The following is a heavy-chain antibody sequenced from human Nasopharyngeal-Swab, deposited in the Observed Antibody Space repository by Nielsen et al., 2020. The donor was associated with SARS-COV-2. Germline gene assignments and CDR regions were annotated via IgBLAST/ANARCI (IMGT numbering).Heavy chain of an antibody. V-gene: IGHV1-2*06. CDR1: GYTFTGYY. D-gene: IGHD2/OR15-2a*01. J-gene: IGHJ6*02. CDR2: INPNSGGT. Sequence: ASVKVSCNASGYTFTGYYMHWVRQAPAQGLEWMGRINPNSGGTNYAQKFQGRVTMTRNTSISTAYMELSSLRSEDTAVYYCARGGLSHYYYGMDVWGQGTTVTVSS. CDR3: ARGGLSHYYYGMDV.